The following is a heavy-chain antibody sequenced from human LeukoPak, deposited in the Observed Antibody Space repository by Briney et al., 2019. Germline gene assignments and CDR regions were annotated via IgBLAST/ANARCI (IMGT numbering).Heavy chain of an antibody. CDR1: GFTFSAYW. CDR2: INPDGGDK. D-gene: IGHD4-17*01. V-gene: IGHV3-7*01. J-gene: IGHJ4*02. CDR3: ARLFGGVTTFDY. Sequence: GGSLRLSCSASGFTFSAYWMSWIRQGPGKRLEWVASINPDGGDKFYVDSVKGRFTISRDNTWNSLFLDLSSLRADDTAMYFCARLFGGVTTFDYWGQGALVTVSS.